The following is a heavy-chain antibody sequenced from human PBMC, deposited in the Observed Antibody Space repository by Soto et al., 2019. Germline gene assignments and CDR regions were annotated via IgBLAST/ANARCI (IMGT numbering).Heavy chain of an antibody. CDR3: TASLCIYTWTQLWLKAAFDY. CDR2: ISGSDGFT. CDR1: GFTFSSHA. D-gene: IGHD5-18*01. V-gene: IGHV3-23*01. J-gene: IGHJ4*02. Sequence: GGSLRLSCAASGFTFSSHAMSWVRQAPGKGLEWVSGISGSDGFTYYTDSVKSRFTIARDNSENTLSLQMTSLRAEATAVYYCTASLCIYTWTQLWLKAAFDYWGRGTLVTVSS.